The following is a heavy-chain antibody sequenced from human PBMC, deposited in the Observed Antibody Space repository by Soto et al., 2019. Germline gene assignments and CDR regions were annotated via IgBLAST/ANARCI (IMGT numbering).Heavy chain of an antibody. Sequence: QVQLVQSGAEVKKPGASVKVSCKASGYTFTRSGIRWVRQAPGQGLEWMGWISTYNGDTNYAQTFQGRVTMTTDTSTSTVHMEVRSLRSDDTAVYYCAREGVAPYYCYGMDVWGQGTPVTVSS. J-gene: IGHJ6*02. CDR3: AREGVAPYYCYGMDV. CDR1: GYTFTRSG. V-gene: IGHV1-18*01. D-gene: IGHD5-12*01. CDR2: ISTYNGDT.